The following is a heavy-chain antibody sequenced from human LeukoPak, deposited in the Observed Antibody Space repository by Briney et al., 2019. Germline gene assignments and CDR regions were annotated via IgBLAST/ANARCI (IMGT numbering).Heavy chain of an antibody. CDR2: IWYDGSNR. CDR1: GFTFSSYG. D-gene: IGHD3-10*01. J-gene: IGHJ4*02. V-gene: IGHV3-33*01. Sequence: GGSLRLSCAASGFTFSSYGMQRVRQAPGKGLEWVAVIWYDGSNRYYADSVKGRFTISRDNSKNTLYLQMNSLRAEDTAVYYCARETYYYGSGSYILGGYFDYWGQGTLVTVSS. CDR3: ARETYYYGSGSYILGGYFDY.